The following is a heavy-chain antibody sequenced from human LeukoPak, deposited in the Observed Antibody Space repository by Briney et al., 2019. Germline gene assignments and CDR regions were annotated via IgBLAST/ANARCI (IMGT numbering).Heavy chain of an antibody. CDR1: GFTFSSYS. D-gene: IGHD6-6*01. Sequence: GGSLRLSCAASGFTFSSYSMNWVRQAPGKGLEWVSSISSSSSYIYYADSVKGRFTISRDNAKNSLYLQMNSLRAEDTAVYYCAKDNSSSSRYYYYYYYMDVWGKGTTVTVSS. J-gene: IGHJ6*03. CDR2: ISSSSSYI. CDR3: AKDNSSSSRYYYYYYYMDV. V-gene: IGHV3-21*04.